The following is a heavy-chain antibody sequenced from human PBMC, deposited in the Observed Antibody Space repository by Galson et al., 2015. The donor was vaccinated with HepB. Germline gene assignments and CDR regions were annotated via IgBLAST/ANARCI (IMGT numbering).Heavy chain of an antibody. V-gene: IGHV1-18*01. D-gene: IGHD6-19*01. J-gene: IGHJ4*02. CDR3: AREDGLVAVAGTGADY. CDR1: GYTFTSYG. Sequence: SCKASGYTFTSYGISWVRQAPGQGLEWMGWISAYNGNTNYAQKLQGRVTMTTDTSTSTAYMELRSLRSDDTAVYYCAREDGLVAVAGTGADYWGQGTLVTVSS. CDR2: ISAYNGNT.